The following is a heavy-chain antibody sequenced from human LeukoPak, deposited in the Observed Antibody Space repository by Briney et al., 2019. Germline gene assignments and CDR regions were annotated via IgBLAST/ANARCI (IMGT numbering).Heavy chain of an antibody. Sequence: GGSLRLSCAASGFTFSTYSMNWVRQAPGKGLEWVSYIRGGGSPIYYAESVKGRFTISRDNAKNSLYLQMNSLRDEDTAVYYCTRDPHALDYWGQGTLVTVSS. CDR3: TRDPHALDY. CDR1: GFTFSTYS. CDR2: IRGGGSPI. J-gene: IGHJ4*02. V-gene: IGHV3-48*02.